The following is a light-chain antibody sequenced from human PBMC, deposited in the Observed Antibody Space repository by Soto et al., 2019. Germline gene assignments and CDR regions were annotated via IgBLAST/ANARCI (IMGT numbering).Light chain of an antibody. CDR1: QSISTN. V-gene: IGKV3-15*01. J-gene: IGKJ4*01. CDR2: GVS. Sequence: EIVVTQSPATLSVSPGESATLSCRASQSISTNLAWYQQKPGQAPRLLISGVSARATGIPARFSGSGSGTDFTLTVSSLQSEDVAVYYCQQYNNWPFTFGGGTTVEIK. CDR3: QQYNNWPFT.